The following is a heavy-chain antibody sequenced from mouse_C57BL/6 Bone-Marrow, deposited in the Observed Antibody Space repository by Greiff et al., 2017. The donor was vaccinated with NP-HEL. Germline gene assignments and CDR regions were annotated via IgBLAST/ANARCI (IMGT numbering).Heavy chain of an antibody. D-gene: IGHD1-1*01. J-gene: IGHJ1*03. Sequence: VQLQQSGPELVKPGASVKISCKASGYAFSSSWMNWVKQRPGKGLEWIGRIYPGDGANNYNGKFKGKATLTANKTSSTAYMQLSSLTSEDAAVYFCARRFHYYGSSYWYFDVWGTGTTVTVSS. CDR3: ARRFHYYGSSYWYFDV. CDR2: IYPGDGAN. CDR1: GYAFSSSW. V-gene: IGHV1-82*01.